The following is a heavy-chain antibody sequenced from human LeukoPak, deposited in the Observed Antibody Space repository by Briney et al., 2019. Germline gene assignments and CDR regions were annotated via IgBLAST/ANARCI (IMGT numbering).Heavy chain of an antibody. CDR3: TTDPTVTTVDY. J-gene: IGHJ4*02. V-gene: IGHV3-15*01. Sequence: KPGGSLRLSCAASGFTFSNAWMSWVRQAPGKGLEWVGRIKSKTDGGTTDYAAPVKGRFTISRDDSKSTLYLQMNSLKTEDTAVYYCTTDPTVTTVDYWGQGTLVTVSS. CDR1: GFTFSNAW. CDR2: IKSKTDGGTT. D-gene: IGHD4-17*01.